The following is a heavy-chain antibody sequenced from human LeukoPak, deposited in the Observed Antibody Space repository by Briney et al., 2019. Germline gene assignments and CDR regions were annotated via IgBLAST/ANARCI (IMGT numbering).Heavy chain of an antibody. D-gene: IGHD3-10*01. CDR1: GYSFTSNW. CDR3: AKQKSYGSGSYCDY. Sequence: GESLKISCKGSGYSFTSNWIAWVRLLPGKGLEWMGFIYPGDSDTRYSPSFQGQVTISADKSINTAYLQWSSLKASDTAMYYCAKQKSYGSGSYCDYWGKETLVTVSS. CDR2: IYPGDSDT. J-gene: IGHJ4*02. V-gene: IGHV5-51*01.